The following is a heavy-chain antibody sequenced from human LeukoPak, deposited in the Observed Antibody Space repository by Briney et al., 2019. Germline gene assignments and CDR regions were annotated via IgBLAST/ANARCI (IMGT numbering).Heavy chain of an antibody. D-gene: IGHD1-7*01. J-gene: IGHJ3*02. CDR1: GFTFDDYA. CDR2: ISWNSGSI. CDR3: AKDISDNWNYVGAFDI. Sequence: GGSLRLSCAASGFTFDDYAMHWVRQAPGKGLEWVSGISWNSGSIGYADSVKGRFTISRDNAKNSLYLQMNSLRAEDTALYYCAKDISDNWNYVGAFDIWGQGTMVTVSS. V-gene: IGHV3-9*01.